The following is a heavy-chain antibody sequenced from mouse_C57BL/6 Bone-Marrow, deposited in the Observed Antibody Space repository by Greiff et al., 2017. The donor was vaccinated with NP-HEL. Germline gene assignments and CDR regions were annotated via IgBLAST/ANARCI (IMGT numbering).Heavy chain of an antibody. V-gene: IGHV1-53*01. Sequence: QVQLKQPGTELVKPGASVKLSCKASGYTFTSYWMHWVKQRPGQGLEWIGNINPSNGGTNYNEKFKSKATLTVDKSSSTAYMQLSSLTSEDSAVYYCARKGGWLLPFYWYFDVWGTGTTVTVSS. J-gene: IGHJ1*03. CDR3: ARKGGWLLPFYWYFDV. D-gene: IGHD2-3*01. CDR2: INPSNGGT. CDR1: GYTFTSYW.